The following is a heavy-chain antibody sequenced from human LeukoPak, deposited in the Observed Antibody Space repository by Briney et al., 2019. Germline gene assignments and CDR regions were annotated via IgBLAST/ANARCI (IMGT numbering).Heavy chain of an antibody. D-gene: IGHD1-26*01. Sequence: ASVKVSCKASGYTFTGYYMHWVRQAPGQGLEWMGWTNPNSGGTNYAQKFQGRVTMTRDTSISTAYMELSRLRSDDTAVYYCARGRWGLFTKNYYFDYWGQGTLVTVSS. CDR2: TNPNSGGT. CDR3: ARGRWGLFTKNYYFDY. J-gene: IGHJ4*02. V-gene: IGHV1-2*02. CDR1: GYTFTGYY.